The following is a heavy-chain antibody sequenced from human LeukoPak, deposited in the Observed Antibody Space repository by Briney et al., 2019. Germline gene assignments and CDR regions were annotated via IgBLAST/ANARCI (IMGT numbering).Heavy chain of an antibody. J-gene: IGHJ4*02. V-gene: IGHV3-33*01. CDR3: ARGGTSSWYLDY. CDR2: IWSDGSNQ. D-gene: IGHD6-13*01. Sequence: GGSLRLSCAASGFTFSTFAMHWVRQAPGKGLEWVAVIWSDGSNQFYADSVRGRFTISRDNSKNTLYLQMGSLRTEDMAVYYCARGGTSSWYLDYWGQGTLVTVSS. CDR1: GFTFSTFA.